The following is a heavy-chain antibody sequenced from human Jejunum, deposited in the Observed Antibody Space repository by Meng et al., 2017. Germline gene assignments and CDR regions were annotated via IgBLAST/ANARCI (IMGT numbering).Heavy chain of an antibody. CDR1: GFTFSSYA. V-gene: IGHV3-30-3*01. Sequence: QVQLGESGGGVVRPGRSLSLPCAASGFTFSSYAMHWVRQAPGKGLEWVAVLSYDGSQKYYADSVKGRFTISRDNYRNTLYLQMNSLRPEDTAVYYCARGYTSGKTLRYWGQGTLVTVS. CDR3: ARGYTSGKTLRY. J-gene: IGHJ4*02. D-gene: IGHD6-19*01. CDR2: LSYDGSQK.